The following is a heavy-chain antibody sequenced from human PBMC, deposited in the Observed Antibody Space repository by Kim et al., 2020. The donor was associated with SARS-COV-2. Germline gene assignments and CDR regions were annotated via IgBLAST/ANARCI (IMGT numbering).Heavy chain of an antibody. J-gene: IGHJ4*02. Sequence: ASVKVSCKASGYTFTSYAMHWVRQAPGQRLEWMGWINAGNGNTKYSQKFQGRVTITRDTSASTAYMELSSLRSEDTAVYYCAREGQLWFFFDYWGQGTLVTVSS. CDR3: AREGQLWFFFDY. CDR2: INAGNGNT. V-gene: IGHV1-3*01. CDR1: GYTFTSYA. D-gene: IGHD5-18*01.